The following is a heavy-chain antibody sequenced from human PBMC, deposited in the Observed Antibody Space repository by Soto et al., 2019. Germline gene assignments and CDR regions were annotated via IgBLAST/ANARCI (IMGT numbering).Heavy chain of an antibody. CDR3: ARDTPPTSYYDFWSGYGMDV. D-gene: IGHD3-3*01. Sequence: QVQLQESGPGLVKPSQTLSLTCTVSGGSISSGGYYWSWIRQHPGKGLEWIGYIYYSGSTYYNPSLKSRVTISVDTSKNQFSLKLSSVTAADTAVYYCARDTPPTSYYDFWSGYGMDVWGQGTTVTVSS. V-gene: IGHV4-31*03. CDR1: GGSISSGGYY. CDR2: IYYSGST. J-gene: IGHJ6*02.